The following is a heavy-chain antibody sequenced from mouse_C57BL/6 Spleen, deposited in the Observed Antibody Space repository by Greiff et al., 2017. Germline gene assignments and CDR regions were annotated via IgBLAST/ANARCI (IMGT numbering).Heavy chain of an antibody. CDR2: IHPNSGST. Sequence: QVQLQQPGAELVKPGASVKLSCKASGYTFTSYWMHWVKQRPGQGLEWIGMIHPNSGSTNYNEKFKSKATLTVDKSSSTAYMQLSSLTSEDSAVYYGARGYYGSRYVGSSYWYFDVWGTGTTVTVAS. CDR1: GYTFTSYW. V-gene: IGHV1-64*01. CDR3: ARGYYGSRYVGSSYWYFDV. D-gene: IGHD1-1*01. J-gene: IGHJ1*03.